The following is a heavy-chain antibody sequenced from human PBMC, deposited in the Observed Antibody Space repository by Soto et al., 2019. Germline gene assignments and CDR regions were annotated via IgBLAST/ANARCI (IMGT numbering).Heavy chain of an antibody. D-gene: IGHD3-16*02. CDR1: GDSISSSDVY. Sequence: PSETLSLTCTVSGDSISSSDVYWGWVRPPPGKGLEWIGSIFYLGASYYNPSVKSRVTMSVVTSKNQFSLRLRSVTATDTALYFSARHSLALRKNTWFDPWGEGIMVT. V-gene: IGHV4-39*01. CDR3: ARHSLALRKNTWFDP. CDR2: IFYLGAS. J-gene: IGHJ5*02.